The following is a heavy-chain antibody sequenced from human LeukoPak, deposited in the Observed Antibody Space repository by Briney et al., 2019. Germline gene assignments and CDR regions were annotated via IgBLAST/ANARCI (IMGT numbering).Heavy chain of an antibody. CDR3: ARASYSGAFDI. Sequence: PSETLSLTCAVYGGSFSGYYWSWIRQPPGKGLEWIGEINHSGSTNYNPSLKSRVTISVDTSKNQFSLKLSSVTAADTAVYYCARASYSGAFDIWGQGTMVTVSS. J-gene: IGHJ3*02. CDR2: INHSGST. V-gene: IGHV4-34*01. CDR1: GGSFSGYY. D-gene: IGHD2-21*01.